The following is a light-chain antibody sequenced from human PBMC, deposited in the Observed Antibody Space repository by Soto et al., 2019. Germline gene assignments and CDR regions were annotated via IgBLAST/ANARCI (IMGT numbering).Light chain of an antibody. Sequence: ALTKPASVSGSPGQSTTISCIGTRSDLAIYNYVSWYQQQPGKAPKLMIYQVTNRPSGVSNRFSGSRSGNTASLTISGLQAEDEADYYCSSYTDSSNYVFGTGTKVTLL. CDR1: RSDLAIYNY. J-gene: IGLJ1*01. V-gene: IGLV2-14*01. CDR2: QVT. CDR3: SSYTDSSNYV.